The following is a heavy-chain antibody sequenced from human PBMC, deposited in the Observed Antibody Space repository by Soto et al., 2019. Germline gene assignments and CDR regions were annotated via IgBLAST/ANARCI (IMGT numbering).Heavy chain of an antibody. CDR3: ARSRVVKAAGTSDYYYYMDV. D-gene: IGHD6-13*01. J-gene: IGHJ6*03. CDR1: GYTFTSYD. CDR2: MNPNSGNT. Sequence: QVQLVQSGAEVKKPGASVKVSCKASGYTFTSYDINWVRQATGQGLEWMGWMNPNSGNTGYAQKFQGRVTMTRNTSISTAYMELSSLRSEDTAVYYCARSRVVKAAGTSDYYYYMDVWGKGTTVTVSS. V-gene: IGHV1-8*01.